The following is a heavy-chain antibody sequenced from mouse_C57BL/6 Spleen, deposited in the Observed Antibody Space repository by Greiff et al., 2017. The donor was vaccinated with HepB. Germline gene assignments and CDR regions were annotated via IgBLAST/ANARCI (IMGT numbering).Heavy chain of an antibody. CDR2: IDPSDSYT. J-gene: IGHJ4*01. V-gene: IGHV1-69*01. D-gene: IGHD1-1*01. Sequence: QVQLQQPGAELVMPGASVKLSCKASGYTFTSYWMHWVKQRPGQGLEWIGEIDPSDSYTNYNQKFKGKSTLTVDKSSSTAYMQLSSLTSEDSAVYYCARRGVYYGNSSYYHAMDDWGQGTSVTVSS. CDR3: ARRGVYYGNSSYYHAMDD. CDR1: GYTFTSYW.